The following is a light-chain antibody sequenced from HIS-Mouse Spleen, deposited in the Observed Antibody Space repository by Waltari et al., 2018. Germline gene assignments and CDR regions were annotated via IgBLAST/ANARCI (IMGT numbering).Light chain of an antibody. V-gene: IGLV2-23*01. J-gene: IGLJ3*02. Sequence: QSALTQPASWSGSPGPSITISGTGTSSEVGSYNLVSCYQQHPGKAPKLMIYEGSKRPSGVSNRFSGSKSGNTASLTISGLQAEDEADYYCCSYAGSSTVFGGGTKLTVL. CDR1: SSEVGSYNL. CDR3: CSYAGSSTV. CDR2: EGS.